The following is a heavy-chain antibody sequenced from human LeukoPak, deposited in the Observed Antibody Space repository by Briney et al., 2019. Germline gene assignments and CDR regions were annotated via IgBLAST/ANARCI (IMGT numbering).Heavy chain of an antibody. V-gene: IGHV4-59*08. Sequence: SETLSLTCTVSGGSISSYYWSWIRQPPGKGLEWIGYIYYSGSTNYNASPKSRVTISVDTSKNQFSLKLSSVTAADTAVYYCARTGAVAGIGWFDPWGQGTLVTVSS. CDR3: ARTGAVAGIGWFDP. D-gene: IGHD6-19*01. CDR1: GGSISSYY. J-gene: IGHJ5*02. CDR2: IYYSGST.